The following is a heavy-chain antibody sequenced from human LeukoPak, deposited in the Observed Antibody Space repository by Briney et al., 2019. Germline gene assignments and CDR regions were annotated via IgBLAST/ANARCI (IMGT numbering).Heavy chain of an antibody. J-gene: IGHJ5*02. Sequence: PSETLSLTCAVYGGSFSGYYWSWIRQPPGKGLEWIGEINHSGSTNYNPSLKSRVTISVDTSKNQFSLKLSSVTAADTAVYYCARKGPMIVVVNPGNWFDPWGQGTLVTVSS. V-gene: IGHV4-34*01. CDR1: GGSFSGYY. CDR3: ARKGPMIVVVNPGNWFDP. D-gene: IGHD3-22*01. CDR2: INHSGST.